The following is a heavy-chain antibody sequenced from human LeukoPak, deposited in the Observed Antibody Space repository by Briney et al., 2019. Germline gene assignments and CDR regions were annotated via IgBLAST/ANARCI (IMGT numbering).Heavy chain of an antibody. CDR1: GFTFSSYA. V-gene: IGHV3-23*01. CDR3: AKDLVTGSLDY. D-gene: IGHD3-10*01. Sequence: GGSLRLSCAASGFTFSSYAMTWVRQAPGKGLQWVSSISSSGGSTYYADSVRGRFTISRDNSKNTLYLQMNSLRAEDTAIYYCAKDLVTGSLDYWGQGTLVTVSS. J-gene: IGHJ4*02. CDR2: ISSSGGST.